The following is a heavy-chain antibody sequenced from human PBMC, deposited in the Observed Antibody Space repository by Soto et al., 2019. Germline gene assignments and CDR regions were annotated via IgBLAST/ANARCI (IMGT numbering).Heavy chain of an antibody. CDR1: GYTFIRYG. J-gene: IGHJ6*02. V-gene: IGHV1-18*01. CDR3: ASNDYGDCGWVSDYGMDV. CDR2: ISAYNGNT. Sequence: EVSCKASGYTFIRYGISWVRQAPGQGLECIGWISAYNGNTNYAQKLQGRVTMTTDTSTSTAYMELRSLRSDDTAVYYCASNDYGDCGWVSDYGMDVRGQGTTGTVSS. D-gene: IGHD4-17*01.